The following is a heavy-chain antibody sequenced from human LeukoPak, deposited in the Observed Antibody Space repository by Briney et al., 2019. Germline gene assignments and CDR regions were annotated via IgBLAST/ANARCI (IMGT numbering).Heavy chain of an antibody. CDR2: LSNDGTIT. D-gene: IGHD7-27*01. J-gene: IGHJ4*02. CDR3: GKDYWGSVDY. Sequence: GGSLRLSCAAPGFTFSGYWMLWVRQAPGKGLVWASRLSNDGTITDYADSVRGRFTISRDNAKNTLYLQMNSLRADDTAVYYCGKDYWGSVDYWGQGTLVTVSS. CDR1: GFTFSGYW. V-gene: IGHV3-74*01.